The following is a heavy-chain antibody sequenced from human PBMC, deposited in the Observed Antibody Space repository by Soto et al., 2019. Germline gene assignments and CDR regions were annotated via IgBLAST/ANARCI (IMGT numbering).Heavy chain of an antibody. D-gene: IGHD6-19*01. J-gene: IGHJ4*02. CDR1: GFTFSSYG. CDR3: ARDGAVAGDSNVNY. V-gene: IGHV3-30*03. CDR2: ISYDGNNK. Sequence: QVQLVESGGGVVQPGRSLRLSCGASGFTFSSYGMHWVRQAPGKGLEWVAVISYDGNNKYYAASVKGRFTISMDNSKKTLYLQKIRLRAEDTAVNYCARDGAVAGDSNVNYWGQVTLVTVSS.